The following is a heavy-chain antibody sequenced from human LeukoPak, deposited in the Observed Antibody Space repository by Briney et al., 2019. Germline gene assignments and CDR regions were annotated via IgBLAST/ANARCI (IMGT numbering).Heavy chain of an antibody. V-gene: IGHV4-59*01. CDR2: IYYSGST. CDR3: ARAAGQWLTYYFDY. CDR1: GGSISSYY. D-gene: IGHD6-19*01. Sequence: SETLSGTCTVAGGSISSYYWSWIRQPPGKGLEWIGYIYYSGSTNYNPSLKSRVTISVDTSKNQFSLKLSSVTAADTAVYYCARAAGQWLTYYFDYWGQGTLVIVSS. J-gene: IGHJ4*02.